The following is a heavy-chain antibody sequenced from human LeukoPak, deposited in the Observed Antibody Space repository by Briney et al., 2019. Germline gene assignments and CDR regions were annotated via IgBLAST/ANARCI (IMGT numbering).Heavy chain of an antibody. CDR2: IYSGGST. V-gene: IGHV3-66*01. Sequence: GGSLRLSCAASGFTVSSNYMSWVRQALGRGLEWVSVIYSGGSTYYADSVKGRFTTSRDNSKNTLFLQVNSLRAGDTAVYYCARGTVTMVDYWGQGTLVTVSS. CDR3: ARGTVTMVDY. CDR1: GFTVSSNY. J-gene: IGHJ4*02. D-gene: IGHD3-10*01.